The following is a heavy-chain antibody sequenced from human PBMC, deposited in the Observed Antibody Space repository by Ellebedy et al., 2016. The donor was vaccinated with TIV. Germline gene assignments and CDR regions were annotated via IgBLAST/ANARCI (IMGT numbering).Heavy chain of an antibody. Sequence: GESLKISCAASGFTFSSYSMNWVRQAPGKGLEWVSSISVRYNYIQYANSVKGRFTISRDNTKNLVYLQMNSLRAEDTAVYYCVRDNAHCPDYWGQGTLVTVSS. J-gene: IGHJ4*02. D-gene: IGHD2-15*01. CDR1: GFTFSSYS. CDR3: VRDNAHCPDY. V-gene: IGHV3-21*01. CDR2: ISVRYNYI.